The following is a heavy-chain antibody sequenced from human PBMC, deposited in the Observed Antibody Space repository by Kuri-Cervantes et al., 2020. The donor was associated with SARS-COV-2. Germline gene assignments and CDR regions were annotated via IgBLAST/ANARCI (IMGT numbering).Heavy chain of an antibody. D-gene: IGHD5-24*01. CDR2: IIPIFGTA. CDR3: ASSMATHTPLSY. CDR1: GGTFSSYA. Sequence: SVKVSCKASGGTFSSYAISWVRQAPGQGLEWMGGIIPIFGTANYAQKFQGRVTITADESTSTAYMELSSLRSDDTAVYYCASSMATHTPLSYWGQGTLVTVSS. V-gene: IGHV1-69*13. J-gene: IGHJ4*02.